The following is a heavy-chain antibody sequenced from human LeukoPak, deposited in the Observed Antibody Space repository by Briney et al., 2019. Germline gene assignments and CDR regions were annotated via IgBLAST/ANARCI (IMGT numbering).Heavy chain of an antibody. J-gene: IGHJ6*02. V-gene: IGHV3-11*05. D-gene: IGHD3-10*01. CDR3: ARDWSWFGELKNYYYYYGMDV. CDR2: ISSSGTYT. Sequence: GGSLRLSCAASGFTFSDYYMTWIRQAPGKGLEWVSYISSSGTYTNYADSVKGRFTISRDNAKNSLYLQMNSLRAEDTAVYYCARDWSWFGELKNYYYYYGMDVWGQGTTVTVSS. CDR1: GFTFSDYY.